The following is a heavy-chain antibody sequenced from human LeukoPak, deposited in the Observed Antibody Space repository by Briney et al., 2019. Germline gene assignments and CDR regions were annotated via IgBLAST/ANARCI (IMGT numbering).Heavy chain of an antibody. J-gene: IGHJ5*02. CDR3: ARLVIP. Sequence: SETLSLTCTVSGFSISSDYYWGWIRRPPGKGLEWLGSVSHSGITYYNSSLNSRVTISVDTSKNHFSLTVNSVTAADTAVYYCARLVIPWGQGILVTVSS. V-gene: IGHV4-38-2*02. D-gene: IGHD3-10*01. CDR1: GFSISSDYY. CDR2: VSHSGIT.